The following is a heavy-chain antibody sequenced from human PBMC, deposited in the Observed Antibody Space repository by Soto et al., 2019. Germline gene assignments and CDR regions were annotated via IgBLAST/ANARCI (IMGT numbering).Heavy chain of an antibody. Sequence: QSPTLSLTCAISGDSVSSNSAAWNWIRQSPSRGLEWLGRTYYRSKWYNDYAVSVKSRITINPDTSKNQFSLQLNSVTPEDTAVYYCARTDCSGGSCWGNAFDIWGQGTMVTVSS. CDR3: ARTDCSGGSCWGNAFDI. D-gene: IGHD2-15*01. CDR1: GDSVSSNSAA. CDR2: TYYRSKWYN. V-gene: IGHV6-1*01. J-gene: IGHJ3*02.